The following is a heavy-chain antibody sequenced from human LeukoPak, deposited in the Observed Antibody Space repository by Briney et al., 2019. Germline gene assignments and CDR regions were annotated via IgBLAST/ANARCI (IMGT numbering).Heavy chain of an antibody. CDR1: GFTFSSYG. Sequence: GGSLRLSCAASGFTFSSYGMSWVRQAPGKGLEWVSAISGSGGSTYYADSVKGRFTISRDNSKNTLYLQMNSLRAEDTAVYYCARGFGPMVRGVMVPFDYWGQGTLVTVSS. J-gene: IGHJ4*02. CDR2: ISGSGGST. D-gene: IGHD3-10*01. CDR3: ARGFGPMVRGVMVPFDY. V-gene: IGHV3-23*01.